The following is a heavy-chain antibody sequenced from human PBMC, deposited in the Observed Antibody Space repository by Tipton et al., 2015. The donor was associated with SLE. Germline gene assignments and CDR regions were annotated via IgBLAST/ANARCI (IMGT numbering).Heavy chain of an antibody. J-gene: IGHJ4*02. D-gene: IGHD6-13*01. CDR3: ATVTSSSWFRAFDY. CDR2: IYHSAST. CDR1: GDSISSGAYY. Sequence: TLSLTCTVSGDSISSGAYYWNWIRQHPGKGLEWIGYIYHSASTNYNPSLKSRVTISVDTSKNQFSLKLTSVTAADTAVYYCATVTSSSWFRAFDYWGQGTLVTVSS. V-gene: IGHV4-61*08.